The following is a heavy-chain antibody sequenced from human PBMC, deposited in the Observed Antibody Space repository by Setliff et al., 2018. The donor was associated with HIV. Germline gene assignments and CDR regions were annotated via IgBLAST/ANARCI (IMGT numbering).Heavy chain of an antibody. Sequence: SETLSLTCAVYGGSFSGYHWSWIRQHPGKGLEWVGFVYYSGNTYYNPSLKSRIIISVDTSKNQFSLRLSSVTAADTAVYYCARTHYNFNLLEYYYYYYMDVWGKGTTVTVSS. D-gene: IGHD3-3*01. V-gene: IGHV4-31*11. CDR3: ARTHYNFNLLEYYYYYYMDV. CDR2: VYYSGNT. CDR1: GGSFSGYH. J-gene: IGHJ6*03.